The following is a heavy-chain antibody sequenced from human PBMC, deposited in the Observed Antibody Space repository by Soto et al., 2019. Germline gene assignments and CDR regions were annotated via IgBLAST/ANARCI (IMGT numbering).Heavy chain of an antibody. Sequence: GGSLRLSCAASGFTFSSYGMHWVRQAPGKGLEWVAVIWYDGSNKYYADSVRGRFTISRDNSKNTLYLQMNSLRAEDTAVYYCARDHLKLVEAYLYDYWGQGTLDIGSS. CDR1: GFTFSSYG. V-gene: IGHV3-33*01. J-gene: IGHJ4*02. CDR2: IWYDGSNK. D-gene: IGHD1-26*01. CDR3: ARDHLKLVEAYLYDY.